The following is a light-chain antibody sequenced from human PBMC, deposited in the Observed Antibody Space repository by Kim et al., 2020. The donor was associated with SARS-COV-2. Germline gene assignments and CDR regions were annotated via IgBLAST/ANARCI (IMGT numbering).Light chain of an antibody. CDR1: RDISYW. Sequence: SASVGDRVTITCRASRDISYWLAWYQQKAGRAPKLLIHTASTLQSGVPSRFSGSGSGTDFALTITSLQPEDLATYYCQQTNSFPVFGGGTKVDIK. CDR2: TAS. CDR3: QQTNSFPV. J-gene: IGKJ4*01. V-gene: IGKV1-12*01.